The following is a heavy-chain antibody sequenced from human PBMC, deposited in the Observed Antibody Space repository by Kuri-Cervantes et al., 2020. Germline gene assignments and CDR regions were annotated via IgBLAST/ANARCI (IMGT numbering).Heavy chain of an antibody. CDR1: GYTFTSYG. CDR2: ISAYNGNT. Sequence: ASVKVSCKASGYTFTSYGISWVRQAPGQGLEWMGWISAYNGNTNYAQKLRGRVTMTTDTSTSTAYMELSSLRSEDTAVYYCARALKRITIFGSRLPGLDYWGQGTLVTVSS. D-gene: IGHD3-3*01. J-gene: IGHJ4*02. V-gene: IGHV1-18*01. CDR3: ARALKRITIFGSRLPGLDY.